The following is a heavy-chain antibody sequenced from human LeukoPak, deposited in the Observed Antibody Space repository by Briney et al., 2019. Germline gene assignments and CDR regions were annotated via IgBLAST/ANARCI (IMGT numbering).Heavy chain of an antibody. V-gene: IGHV3-21*01. J-gene: IGHJ4*02. CDR3: ARDRGSGSYYY. D-gene: IGHD1-26*01. CDR2: ISSSSSYI. Sequence: GGSLRLSCAASGFTFSSYSMNWVRQAPGKGLEWVSSISSSSSYIYYADSVKGRFTISRDNAKNSLYLQMNSLRAEDTAVYYCARDRGSGSYYYWGQGTLVAVSS. CDR1: GFTFSSYS.